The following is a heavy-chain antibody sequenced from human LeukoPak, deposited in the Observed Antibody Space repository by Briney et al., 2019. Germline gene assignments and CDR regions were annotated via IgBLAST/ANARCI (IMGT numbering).Heavy chain of an antibody. CDR1: GGSISSGGYY. D-gene: IGHD5-18*01. CDR3: AKALGWRGYSYGALDY. CDR2: IYDSGNT. V-gene: IGHV4-31*03. J-gene: IGHJ4*02. Sequence: SQTLSLTCTVSGGSISSGGYYWNGFRQHPEKGLEWIGYIYDSGNTYYSPSLKSRVTISLDTSKNQFSLKLSSVTAADTAVYYCAKALGWRGYSYGALDYWGQGKLVTVSS.